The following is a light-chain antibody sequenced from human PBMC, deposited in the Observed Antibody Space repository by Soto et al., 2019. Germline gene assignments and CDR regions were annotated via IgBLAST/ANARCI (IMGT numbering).Light chain of an antibody. J-gene: IGKJ3*01. CDR1: QSLLHSSGYTY. CDR3: MQALQTPPT. CDR2: SAS. Sequence: DIVMTQSPLSLPVTPGEPAAISCRSSQSLLHSSGYTYLDWYLQKPGQSPQLLIHSASNRASGVPDRFSGTGSGTDFTLHISRVDAEDVGVYFCMQALQTPPTFGPGTRVDI. V-gene: IGKV2-28*01.